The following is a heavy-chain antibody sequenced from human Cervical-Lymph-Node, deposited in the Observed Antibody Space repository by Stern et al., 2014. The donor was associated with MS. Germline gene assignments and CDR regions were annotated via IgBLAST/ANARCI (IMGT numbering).Heavy chain of an antibody. V-gene: IGHV4-39*01. Sequence: QLQLQESGPGLVKPSETLSLTCTVSGGSISSSSYYWGWIRQPPGKGLEWIGSIYYSGSTYYNPSLKSRVTISVDTSKNQFSLKLSSVTAADTAVYYCARQTTYYYDSSGYYDFDYWGQGTLVTVSS. CDR2: IYYSGST. J-gene: IGHJ4*02. CDR1: GGSISSSSYY. CDR3: ARQTTYYYDSSGYYDFDY. D-gene: IGHD3-22*01.